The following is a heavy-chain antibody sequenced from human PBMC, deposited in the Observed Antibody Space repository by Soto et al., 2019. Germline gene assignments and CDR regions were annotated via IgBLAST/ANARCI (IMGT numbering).Heavy chain of an antibody. CDR1: GGSFSGYY. Sequence: QVQLQQWGAGLLKPSETLSLTCAVYGGSFSGYYWSWIRQPPGKGLGWIGEINHSGSTNYNPSLKSRVTISVDTSKNQFSLKLSSVTAADTAVYYCAGEYCSSTSCRRGAFDIWGQGTMVTVSS. CDR3: AGEYCSSTSCRRGAFDI. CDR2: INHSGST. J-gene: IGHJ3*02. V-gene: IGHV4-34*01. D-gene: IGHD2-2*01.